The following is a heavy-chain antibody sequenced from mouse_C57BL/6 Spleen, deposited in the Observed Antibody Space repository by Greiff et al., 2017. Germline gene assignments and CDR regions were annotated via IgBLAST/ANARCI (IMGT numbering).Heavy chain of an antibody. CDR1: GFTFSSYT. CDR3: AARRFTTVVAPFAY. Sequence: EVHLVESGGGLVKPGGSLKLSCAASGFTFSSYTMSWVRQTPEKRLEWVATISGGGGNTYYPDSVKGRFTISRDNAKNTLYLQMGSLRSEDTALYYCAARRFTTVVAPFAYWGQGTLVTVSA. V-gene: IGHV5-9*01. J-gene: IGHJ3*01. D-gene: IGHD1-1*01. CDR2: ISGGGGNT.